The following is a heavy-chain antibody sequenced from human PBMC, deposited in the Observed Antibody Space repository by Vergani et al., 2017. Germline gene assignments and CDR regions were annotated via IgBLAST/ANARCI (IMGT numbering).Heavy chain of an antibody. CDR3: AKDQSLRLGELSFGFDY. CDR2: ISWDGGST. D-gene: IGHD3-16*02. CDR1: GITFDDYT. V-gene: IGHV3-43*01. J-gene: IGHJ4*02. Sequence: EVQLVESGGVVVQPGGSLRRSWAASGITFDDYTMHWVRQAPGTGLELVSLISWDGGSTYYADSVKGRFTISRDNSKNSLYLQMNSLRTEDTALYYCAKDQSLRLGELSFGFDYWGQGTLVTVSS.